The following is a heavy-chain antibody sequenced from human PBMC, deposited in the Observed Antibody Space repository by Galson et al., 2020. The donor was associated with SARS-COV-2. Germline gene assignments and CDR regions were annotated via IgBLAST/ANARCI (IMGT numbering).Heavy chain of an antibody. V-gene: IGHV3-21*01. D-gene: IGHD2-2*01. CDR3: ARGSTSPREWGYCYCYGMDV. J-gene: IGHJ6*02. CDR2: ISSSSSYL. CDR1: GFTFSSYS. Sequence: GESLKISCAASGFTFSSYSMNWVRQAPGKGLEWVSSISSSSSYLYYADSVKGRFTISRDNAKNSLYLQMNSLRAEDTAVYYCARGSTSPREWGYCYCYGMDVWGQGTTVTVSS.